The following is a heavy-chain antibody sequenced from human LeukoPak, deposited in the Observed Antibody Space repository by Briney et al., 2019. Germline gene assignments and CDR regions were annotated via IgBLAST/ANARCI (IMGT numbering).Heavy chain of an antibody. CDR2: IYYSGST. Sequence: SETLSLTCTVSGVSISSYYWSWIRQPPGKGLEWMGYIYYSGSTNYNPSLKSRVTISVDTSKNQFSLKLTSVTAADTAVYYCARGYSYGSFDDWGQGTLVTVSS. J-gene: IGHJ4*02. D-gene: IGHD5-18*01. CDR3: ARGYSYGSFDD. CDR1: GVSISSYY. V-gene: IGHV4-59*01.